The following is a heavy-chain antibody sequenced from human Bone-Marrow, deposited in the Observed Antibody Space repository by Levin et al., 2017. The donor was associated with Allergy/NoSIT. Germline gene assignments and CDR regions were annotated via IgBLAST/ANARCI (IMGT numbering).Heavy chain of an antibody. CDR1: GFSLTTDGVG. Sequence: SGPTLVKPTQTLTLTCTFSGFSLTTDGVGVGWIRQTPGKALEWLALIYWNDDIHYSASLKSRLTITKDTPRNQVFLTISNMDPLDTATYYCVQRKVGTFDYWGQGTLVTVSS. V-gene: IGHV2-5*01. CDR2: IYWNDDI. J-gene: IGHJ4*02. D-gene: IGHD2/OR15-2a*01. CDR3: VQRKVGTFDY.